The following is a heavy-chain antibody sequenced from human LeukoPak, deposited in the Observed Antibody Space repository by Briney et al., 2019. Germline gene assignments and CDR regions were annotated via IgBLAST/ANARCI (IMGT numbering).Heavy chain of an antibody. CDR2: ISASGDNT. CDR3: AKVVVPAGLFDAFDI. Sequence: GGSLRLSCAASGFTFSSSGMSWVRQAPGKGLEWVSTISASGDNTYYADSVKGRFTISRDNSKNTLYLQMNSLRAEDTAVYYCAKVVVPAGLFDAFDIWGQGTMVTVSS. V-gene: IGHV3-23*01. D-gene: IGHD2-2*01. CDR1: GFTFSSSG. J-gene: IGHJ3*02.